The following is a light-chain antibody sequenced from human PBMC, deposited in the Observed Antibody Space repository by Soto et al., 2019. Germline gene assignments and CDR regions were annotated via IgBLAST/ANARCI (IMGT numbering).Light chain of an antibody. CDR3: QQYDNWPWT. V-gene: IGKV3-15*01. CDR2: GAS. CDR1: QSVSSN. J-gene: IGKJ1*01. Sequence: EIVMTQSPATLSVSPGERATLSCRASQSVSSNLAWYQQKPGQAPRLLIYGASTRATGIPARFRGSGSGTEFTLTISSLQSEDFAVYYCQQYDNWPWTFGRGTKVEIK.